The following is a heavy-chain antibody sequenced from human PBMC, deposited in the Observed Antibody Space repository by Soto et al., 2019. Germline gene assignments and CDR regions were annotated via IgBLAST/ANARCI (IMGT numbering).Heavy chain of an antibody. CDR1: GYTFTSYY. J-gene: IGHJ4*02. CDR3: ARGGDDFWSGYYQYDY. D-gene: IGHD3-3*01. V-gene: IGHV1-46*01. Sequence: GASVKVSCKASGYTFTSYYMHWVRQAPGQGLEWMGIINPSGGSTSYAQKFQGRVTMTRDTSTSTVYMELSSLRSEDTAVYYCARGGDDFWSGYYQYDYWGQGTLVTVSS. CDR2: INPSGGST.